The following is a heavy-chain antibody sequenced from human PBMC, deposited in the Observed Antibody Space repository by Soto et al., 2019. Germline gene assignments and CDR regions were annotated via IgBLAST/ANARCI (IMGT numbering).Heavy chain of an antibody. Sequence: PSETLSLTCTVSGGSVSSGSYYWSWIRQPPGKGLEWIGYIYYSGSTNYNPSLKSRVTISADKSISTAYLQWSSLKASDTAMYYCARLLYKGVVPATHNWFDPWGQGTLVTVSS. J-gene: IGHJ5*02. CDR3: ARLLYKGVVPATHNWFDP. V-gene: IGHV4-61*01. CDR2: IYYSGST. D-gene: IGHD2-2*01. CDR1: GGSVSSGSYY.